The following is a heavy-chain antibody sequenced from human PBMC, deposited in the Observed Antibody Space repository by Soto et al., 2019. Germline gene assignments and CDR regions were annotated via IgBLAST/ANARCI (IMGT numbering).Heavy chain of an antibody. Sequence: TGGSLRLSCSVSGFTFSDYYMSWIRQGPGKGLEWVSYISYSGSTIYYADSVKGRFTISRDNAKNSLYLQMNSLRAEDTAVYSCARDNLAFDIWGQGTMVTVSS. CDR2: ISYSGSTI. CDR1: GFTFSDYY. V-gene: IGHV3-11*01. CDR3: ARDNLAFDI. J-gene: IGHJ3*02.